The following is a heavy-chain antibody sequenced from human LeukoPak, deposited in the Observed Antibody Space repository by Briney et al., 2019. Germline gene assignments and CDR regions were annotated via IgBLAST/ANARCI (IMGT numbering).Heavy chain of an antibody. Sequence: PGGSLRLSCAASGFTFSSYSMNWVRQAPGKGLEWVSSISSSSSYIYYADSVKGRFTISRDNAKNSLYLQMNSLRAEDTAVYYCARDGQWLVTLDYWGQGTLVTVSS. J-gene: IGHJ4*02. CDR3: ARDGQWLVTLDY. V-gene: IGHV3-21*01. CDR2: ISSSSSYI. D-gene: IGHD6-19*01. CDR1: GFTFSSYS.